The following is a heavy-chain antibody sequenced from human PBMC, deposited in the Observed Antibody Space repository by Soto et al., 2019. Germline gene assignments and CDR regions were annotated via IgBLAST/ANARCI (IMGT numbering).Heavy chain of an antibody. CDR3: ARVELGTATTVVDAFDI. CDR2: MSHSGGT. CDR1: GGFVSSGNYY. D-gene: IGHD1-1*01. J-gene: IGHJ3*02. V-gene: IGHV4-34*01. Sequence: QEQLQQWGAGLLKPSETLSLTCAVYGGFVSSGNYYWSWIRQPPGKGLEWIGEMSHSGGTHFTTSLTSRATISVDTSKKQFSLKWNSTTAEDTALYYSARVELGTATTVVDAFDIWGPGTMVTVSS.